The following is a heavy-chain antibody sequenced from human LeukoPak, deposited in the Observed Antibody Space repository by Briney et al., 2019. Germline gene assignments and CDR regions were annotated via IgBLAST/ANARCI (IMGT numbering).Heavy chain of an antibody. Sequence: SETLSLTCTVSGGSISSYYWSWIRQPPGKGLEWIGYIYYSGSTNYNPSLKSRVTISVDTSKNQFSLKLSSVTAADTAVYYCARGLLDGYTHPAAFDIWGQGAMVTVSS. CDR3: ARGLLDGYTHPAAFDI. D-gene: IGHD5-24*01. J-gene: IGHJ3*02. V-gene: IGHV4-59*01. CDR1: GGSISSYY. CDR2: IYYSGST.